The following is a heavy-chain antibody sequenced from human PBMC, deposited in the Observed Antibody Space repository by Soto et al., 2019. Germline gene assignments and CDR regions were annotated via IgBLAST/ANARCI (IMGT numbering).Heavy chain of an antibody. D-gene: IGHD6-19*01. CDR3: ARGVLFLTVAGLSDVFDI. J-gene: IGHJ3*02. V-gene: IGHV6-1*01. CDR1: GDSVSSNSAA. CDR2: TYYRSKWYN. Sequence: SQTLSLTCVISGDSVSSNSAAWNWIRQSPSRGLEWLGRTYYRSKWYNDYAVSVKSRITINPDTSKNQFSLQLNSVTPEDTAVYYCARGVLFLTVAGLSDVFDIWGRGTMVTVS.